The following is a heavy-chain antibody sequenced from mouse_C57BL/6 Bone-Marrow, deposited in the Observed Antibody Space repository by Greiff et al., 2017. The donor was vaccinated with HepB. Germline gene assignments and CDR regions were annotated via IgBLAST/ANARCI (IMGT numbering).Heavy chain of an antibody. V-gene: IGHV1-50*01. Sequence: QVQLQQSGAELVKPGASVKLSCKASGYTFTSYWMQWVKQRPGQGLEWIGEIDPSDSYTNYNQKFKGKATLTVDTSSSTAYMQLSSLTSEDSAVYDCARDWGYWGQGTTL. CDR1: GYTFTSYW. J-gene: IGHJ2*01. CDR2: IDPSDSYT. CDR3: ARDWGY.